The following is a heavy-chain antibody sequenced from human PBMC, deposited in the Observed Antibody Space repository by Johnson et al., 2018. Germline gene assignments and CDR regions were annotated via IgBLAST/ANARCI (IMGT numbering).Heavy chain of an antibody. CDR1: GFTFDDYA. D-gene: IGHD4-17*01. CDR2: ISWNSGSI. CDR3: EKGKGLRSYYYYMDV. Sequence: VQLVQSGGGLVQPGRSLRLSCAASGFTFDDYAMHWVRQAPGKGLEWVSGISWNSGSIGYADSVQVRFTISRDNPKNSLYLQMNSRRAEDTALYYCEKGKGLRSYYYYMDVWGKGTTVTVSS. J-gene: IGHJ6*03. V-gene: IGHV3-9*01.